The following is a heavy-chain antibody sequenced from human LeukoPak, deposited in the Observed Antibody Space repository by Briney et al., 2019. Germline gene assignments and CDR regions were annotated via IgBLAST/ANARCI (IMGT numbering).Heavy chain of an antibody. CDR3: ARGAAPHYSDY. J-gene: IGHJ4*02. D-gene: IGHD6-6*01. Sequence: SETLSLTCTVSGGSIRSHCWSWVRQPPGKGLEWIGYIYFSGSTNYNPPLKSRVTISMGTSENQFSLKLSSVTAADTAVYYCARGAAPHYSDYWGQGTLVTVSS. CDR1: GGSIRSHC. V-gene: IGHV4-59*11. CDR2: IYFSGST.